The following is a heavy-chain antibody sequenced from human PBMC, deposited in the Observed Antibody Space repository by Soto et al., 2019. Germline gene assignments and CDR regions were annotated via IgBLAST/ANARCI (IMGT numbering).Heavy chain of an antibody. V-gene: IGHV4-4*02. CDR1: GDSMTRSVW. Sequence: QVQMRESGPGLVKPSGTLSLTCTVSGDSMTRSVWWTWVRQPPGKGLEWIGEVFHTGNTNYNPSLKSRVTMSVDKSTNEFSLKVTSVTAADTAIYYCARKAWVRFDYWGQGALVTVSS. CDR2: VFHTGNT. D-gene: IGHD7-27*01. CDR3: ARKAWVRFDY. J-gene: IGHJ4*02.